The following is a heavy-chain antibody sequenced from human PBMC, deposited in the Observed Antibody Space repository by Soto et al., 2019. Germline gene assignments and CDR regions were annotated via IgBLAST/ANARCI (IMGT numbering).Heavy chain of an antibody. V-gene: IGHV6-1*01. CDR2: TYYRSRWYS. D-gene: IGHD2-15*01. J-gene: IGHJ6*02. Sequence: TLSLTCVGSGDTVSSNSVAWNWVRQSPSRGLEWLGRTYYRSRWYSDYAVSVRSRIDINADTSKNQVSLQLNSVTPEDTAVYYCARSEEDSDYYYYGMDVWGQVTTVTVSS. CDR1: GDTVSSNSVA. CDR3: ARSEEDSDYYYYGMDV.